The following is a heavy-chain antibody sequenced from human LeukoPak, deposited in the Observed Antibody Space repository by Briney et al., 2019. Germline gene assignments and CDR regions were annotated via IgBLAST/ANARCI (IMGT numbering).Heavy chain of an antibody. CDR2: ISSYSAYI. Sequence: GGSLRLSCAASGFTFSTYSMNWVRQAPGKGLEWVSSISSYSAYIYYADSVKGRFTISRDNAKNSLYLQMNRLRAEDTAVNYCAREGCSGGSCYGTFDYWGQGTLVTVSS. CDR1: GFTFSTYS. J-gene: IGHJ4*02. CDR3: AREGCSGGSCYGTFDY. D-gene: IGHD2-15*01. V-gene: IGHV3-21*01.